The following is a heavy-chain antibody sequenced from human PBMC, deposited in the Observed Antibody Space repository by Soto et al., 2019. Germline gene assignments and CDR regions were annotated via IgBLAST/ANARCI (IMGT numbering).Heavy chain of an antibody. J-gene: IGHJ4*02. CDR3: AKDRRAMDH. CDR2: ISGSGGL. D-gene: IGHD5-18*01. V-gene: IGHV3-23*01. CDR1: GFTFSSFG. Sequence: PGGSLRLSCAASGFTFSSFGMSWVRQAPGKGLEWVSAISGSGGLYYADSVKGRFTISRDNSKNTVYLQMNSLRADDTAVYYCAKDRRAMDHWGQGTLVTVSS.